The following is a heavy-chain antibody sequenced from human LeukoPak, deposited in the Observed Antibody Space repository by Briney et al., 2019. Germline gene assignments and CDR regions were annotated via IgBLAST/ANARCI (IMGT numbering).Heavy chain of an antibody. J-gene: IGHJ4*02. V-gene: IGHV3-48*03. CDR1: GFTFSSYE. D-gene: IGHD6-25*01. CDR3: AQRFDY. CDR2: ITSSGSTI. Sequence: GGSLRPSCVAYGFTFSSYEMNWVRQAPGKGLEWVSHITSSGSTIYYADSVKGRFTISRDNAKNSLYLQMNSLRAEDTAVYYCAQRFDYWGQGTLVTVSS.